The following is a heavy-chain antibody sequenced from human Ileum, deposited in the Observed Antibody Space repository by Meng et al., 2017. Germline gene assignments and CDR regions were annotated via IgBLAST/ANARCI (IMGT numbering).Heavy chain of an antibody. V-gene: IGHV4-61*08. CDR1: GGSVSTSDYQ. CDR3: ARDHWGSLDY. Sequence: QGHVQGSGPGLVRPSEPLSLIFTVSGGSVSTSDYQWGWIRQPPGKGLEWIGYAGTNYNPSLKSRVTISVDTSKRQFSLKLTSVTAADTAVYYCARDHWGSLDYWGQGILVTVSS. CDR2: AGT. D-gene: IGHD7-27*01. J-gene: IGHJ4*02.